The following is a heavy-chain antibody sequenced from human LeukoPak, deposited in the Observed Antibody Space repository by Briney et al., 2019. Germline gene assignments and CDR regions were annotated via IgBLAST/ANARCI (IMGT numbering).Heavy chain of an antibody. CDR1: GFTFSSYW. CDR2: IKQDGSEK. V-gene: IGHV3-7*01. D-gene: IGHD2/OR15-2a*01. CDR3: ARGVKSAIGKWYYVWFDP. Sequence: TGGSLRLSCAASGFTFSSYWMSWVRQAPGKGLEWVANIKQDGSEKYYVDSVKGRFTISRDNAKNTLYLQMNSLRAEDTAVYYCARGVKSAIGKWYYVWFDPWGPGTLVTVSS. J-gene: IGHJ5*02.